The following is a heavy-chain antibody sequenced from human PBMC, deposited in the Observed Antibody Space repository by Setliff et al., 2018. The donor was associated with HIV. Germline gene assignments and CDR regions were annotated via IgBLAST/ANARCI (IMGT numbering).Heavy chain of an antibody. D-gene: IGHD5-12*01. J-gene: IGHJ4*02. V-gene: IGHV4-34*01. CDR1: GGSFSDNY. CDR3: ASDISPDDGYNRLHYFDY. CDR2: INHSGRT. Sequence: SETLSLTCAVYGGSFSDNYWSWIRQSPGKGLEWIGEINHSGRTKYSPSLRSRVSISVDTSKTQFSLKLSSVTAADTAVYYCASDISPDDGYNRLHYFDYWGQGTLVTVSS.